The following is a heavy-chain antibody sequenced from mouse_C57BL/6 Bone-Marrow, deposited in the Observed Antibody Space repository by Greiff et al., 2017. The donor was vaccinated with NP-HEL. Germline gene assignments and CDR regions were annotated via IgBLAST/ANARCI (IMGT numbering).Heavy chain of an antibody. CDR1: GYTFTSYW. V-gene: IGHV1-64*01. Sequence: QVQLQQPGAELVKPGASVKLSCKASGYTFTSYWMHWVKQRPGQGLEWIGMIHPNSGSTNYNEKFKSKATLTVDKSSSTAYMQLSSLTSEDSAVYYCARAYGSRGYYFDYWGQGTTLTVSS. D-gene: IGHD1-1*01. CDR2: IHPNSGST. CDR3: ARAYGSRGYYFDY. J-gene: IGHJ2*01.